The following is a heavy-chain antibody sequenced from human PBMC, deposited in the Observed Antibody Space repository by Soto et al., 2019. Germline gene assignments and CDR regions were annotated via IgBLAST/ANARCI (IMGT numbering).Heavy chain of an antibody. CDR2: IKQDGSEK. V-gene: IGHV3-7*01. Sequence: GGHLRLSCAASGFTFSRYWMTWVRQAPGKGLEWVANIKQDGSEKYYVDSVKGRFTISRDNAKNSLYLQMNSLRAEDTAVYYCARDDGSPHYYYGMDVWGQGTTVTVSS. CDR1: GFTFSRYW. J-gene: IGHJ6*02. CDR3: ARDDGSPHYYYGMDV. D-gene: IGHD1-26*01.